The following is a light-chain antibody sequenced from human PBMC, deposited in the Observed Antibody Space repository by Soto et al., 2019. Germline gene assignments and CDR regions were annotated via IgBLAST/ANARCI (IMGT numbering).Light chain of an antibody. CDR1: QSVTSY. V-gene: IGKV1-8*01. J-gene: IGKJ1*01. CDR2: AAS. Sequence: IQMTQSPSSLSASXGNRVTITXXASQSVTSYLAWYQQKPGKAPKLLIYAASTLQSGVPSRFSGGGSGTDFTLTISCLQSEDFATYYCQQYYTFPWTFGQGTKVDI. CDR3: QQYYTFPWT.